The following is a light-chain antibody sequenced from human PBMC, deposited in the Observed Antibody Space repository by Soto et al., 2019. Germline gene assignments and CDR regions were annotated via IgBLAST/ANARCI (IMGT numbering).Light chain of an antibody. V-gene: IGKV3-20*01. J-gene: IGKJ3*01. CDR1: QTIDSTY. CDR3: QQPGSPPYT. CDR2: CAS. Sequence: EIVLTQSPGTLSLSPGERATLSCRASQTIDSTYLTWYQQKPGQAPRLLFCCASIRATGTPDRFSGSGSGTDFTLTIARLEPEDFAVYYCQQPGSPPYTFGPGTKVDIK.